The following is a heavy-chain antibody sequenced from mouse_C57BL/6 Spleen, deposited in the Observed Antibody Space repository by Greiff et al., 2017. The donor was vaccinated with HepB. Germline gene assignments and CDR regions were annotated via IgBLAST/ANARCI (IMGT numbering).Heavy chain of an antibody. CDR3: ARYYYGQYWYFDV. Sequence: QVQLQQSGAELVKPGASVKLSCKASGYTFTSYWMPWVKQRPGQGLEWMGMILPNSGSTNYNEKFKSTATLTVEQSSSTAYMQLSSLTSADSAVYYCARYYYGQYWYFDVWGTGTTVTVSS. D-gene: IGHD1-1*01. CDR2: ILPNSGST. V-gene: IGHV1-64*01. J-gene: IGHJ1*03. CDR1: GYTFTSYW.